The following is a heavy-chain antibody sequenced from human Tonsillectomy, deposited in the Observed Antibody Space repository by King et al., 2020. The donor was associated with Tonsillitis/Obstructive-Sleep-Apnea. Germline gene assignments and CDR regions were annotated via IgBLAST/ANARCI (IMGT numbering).Heavy chain of an antibody. CDR1: GFTFDDYA. J-gene: IGHJ4*02. V-gene: IGHV3-9*01. CDR2: ISWNSGSI. Sequence: VQLVESGGGLVQPGRSLRLSCAASGFTFDDYAMHWVRQAPGKGLEWVSGISWNSGSIGYADSVKGRFTISRDNAKNSLYLQMNSLRAEDTALYYCAKVGEAGTRRGGFDYWGQGTLVTVSS. D-gene: IGHD6-19*01. CDR3: AKVGEAGTRRGGFDY.